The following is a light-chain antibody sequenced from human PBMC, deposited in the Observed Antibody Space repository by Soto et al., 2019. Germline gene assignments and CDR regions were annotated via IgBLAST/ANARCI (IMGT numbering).Light chain of an antibody. J-gene: IGLJ1*01. Sequence: QSVLTQPPSVSGAPGQRVTISCTGSSSNVGAGYDLHWYQQVPGAAPKLLIYVNTNRPSGVPDRFSGSRSGTSASLAITGLQAEDEADYFCQSYDSSLRGYVFGTGTKLTVL. CDR1: SSNVGAGYD. CDR3: QSYDSSLRGYV. CDR2: VNT. V-gene: IGLV1-40*01.